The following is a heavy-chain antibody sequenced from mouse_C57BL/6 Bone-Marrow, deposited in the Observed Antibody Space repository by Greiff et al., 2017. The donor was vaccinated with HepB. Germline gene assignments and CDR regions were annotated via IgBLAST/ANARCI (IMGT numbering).Heavy chain of an antibody. V-gene: IGHV1-69*01. CDR2: IDPSDSYT. CDR3: ARRSDGCFAY. CDR1: GYTFTSYW. Sequence: VQLQQSGAELVMPGASVKLSCKASGYTFTSYWTHWVKQRPGQGLEWIGEIDPSDSYTNYNQKFKGKSTLTVDKSSSTAYMQLSSLTSEDSAVYYCARRSDGCFAYWGQGTLVTVSA. D-gene: IGHD2-3*01. J-gene: IGHJ3*01.